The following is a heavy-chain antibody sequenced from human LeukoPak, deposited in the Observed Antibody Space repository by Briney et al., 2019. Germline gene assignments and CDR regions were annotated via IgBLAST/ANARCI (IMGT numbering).Heavy chain of an antibody. CDR1: GGSFSGYY. D-gene: IGHD2-2*01. Sequence: SETLSLTCAVYGGSFSGYYWSWIRQPPGKGLEWIGEINHSGSTYYNPSLKSRVTISVDTSKNQFSLKLISVTAADTAVYYCARGPVVVPAAMRVRWFDPWGQGTLVTVSS. CDR3: ARGPVVVPAAMRVRWFDP. CDR2: INHSGST. J-gene: IGHJ5*02. V-gene: IGHV4-34*01.